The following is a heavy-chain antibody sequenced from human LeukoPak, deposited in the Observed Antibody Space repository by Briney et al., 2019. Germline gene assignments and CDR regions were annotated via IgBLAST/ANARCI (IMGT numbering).Heavy chain of an antibody. CDR1: GGSISSSSFY. V-gene: IGHV4-39*07. CDR2: INHSGST. CDR3: ARGMEYYDFWSGYSYYYYYMDV. Sequence: SETLSLTCTVSGGSISSSSFYWSWIRQPPGKGLEWIGEINHSGSTNYNPSLKSRVTISVDTSKNQFSLKLSSVTAADTAVYYCARGMEYYDFWSGYSYYYYYMDVWGKGTTVTVSS. J-gene: IGHJ6*03. D-gene: IGHD3-3*01.